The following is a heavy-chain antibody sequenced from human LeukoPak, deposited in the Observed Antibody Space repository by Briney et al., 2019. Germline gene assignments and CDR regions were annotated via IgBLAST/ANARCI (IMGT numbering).Heavy chain of an antibody. Sequence: GGSLRLSCAASGFTFSNAWMSWVRQAPGKGLEWVGRIKSKTDGGTTDYAAPVKGRFTISRDDSKNTLYLQMNSLKTEDTAVYYCTTSAYSSSGYRGGKFDYWGQGTLVTVPS. D-gene: IGHD6-13*01. V-gene: IGHV3-15*01. CDR1: GFTFSNAW. CDR3: TTSAYSSSGYRGGKFDY. CDR2: IKSKTDGGTT. J-gene: IGHJ4*02.